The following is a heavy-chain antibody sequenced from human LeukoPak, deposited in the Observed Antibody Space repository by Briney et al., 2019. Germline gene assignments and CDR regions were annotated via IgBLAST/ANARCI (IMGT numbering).Heavy chain of an antibody. CDR2: INPSGGST. V-gene: IGHV1-46*01. D-gene: IGHD6-13*01. CDR3: VTSSSWYDPGDY. CDR1: GYTFTSYY. J-gene: IGHJ4*02. Sequence: ASVKVSCKASGYTFTSYYMHWVRQAPGQGLGWMGIINPSGGSTSYAQKFQGRVTMTRDTSTSTVYMELSSLRSEDTAVYYCVTSSSWYDPGDYWGQGTLVTVSS.